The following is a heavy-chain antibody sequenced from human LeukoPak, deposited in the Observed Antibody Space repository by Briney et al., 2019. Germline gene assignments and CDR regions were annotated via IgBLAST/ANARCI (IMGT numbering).Heavy chain of an antibody. CDR3: AREGSGSWAWYFDY. D-gene: IGHD1-26*01. Sequence: PSETLSLTCTVSGGSISSYYWSWIRQPPGKGLEWIGYIYNSGSTNYNPSLKSRVTISVDTSKNQFSLKLSSVTAADTAVYYCAREGSGSWAWYFDYWGQGTLVTVSS. CDR2: IYNSGST. CDR1: GGSISSYY. V-gene: IGHV4-59*01. J-gene: IGHJ4*02.